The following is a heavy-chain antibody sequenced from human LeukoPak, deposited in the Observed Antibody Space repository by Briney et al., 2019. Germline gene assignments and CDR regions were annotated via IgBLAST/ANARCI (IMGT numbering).Heavy chain of an antibody. CDR2: IKQDGSEK. V-gene: IGHV3-7*01. Sequence: GGSLRLSCAASGFTFSSYWMSWVRQAPGKGLEWVANIKQDGSEKYCVDFVKGRFTISRDNAKNSLYLQMNSLRAEDTAVYYCARDCSSTSCYQNPDPWGQGTLVTVSS. D-gene: IGHD2-2*01. CDR3: ARDCSSTSCYQNPDP. CDR1: GFTFSSYW. J-gene: IGHJ5*02.